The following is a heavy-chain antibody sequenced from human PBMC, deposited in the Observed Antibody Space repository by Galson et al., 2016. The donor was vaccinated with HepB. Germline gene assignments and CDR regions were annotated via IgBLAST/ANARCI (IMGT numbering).Heavy chain of an antibody. V-gene: IGHV3-74*01. CDR2: VSTDGRST. J-gene: IGHJ4*02. CDR1: GFSLSRYW. CDR3: ARAPPLPATVGGYDS. D-gene: IGHD2-2*01. Sequence: SLRLSCAASGFSLSRYWMHWVRQAPGKGPVWVSRVSTDGRSTNYADSVKGRFTISRDNGKNTLYLEMNSLRAEDTAVYYCARAPPLPATVGGYDSWGQGILVTVSS.